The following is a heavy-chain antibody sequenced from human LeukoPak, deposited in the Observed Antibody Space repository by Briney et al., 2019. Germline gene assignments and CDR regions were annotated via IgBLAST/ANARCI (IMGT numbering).Heavy chain of an antibody. D-gene: IGHD1-26*01. CDR1: GFTFSSYA. J-gene: IGHJ3*02. CDR2: ISGSGGST. CDR3: AKCITALLSPADAFDI. V-gene: IGHV3-23*01. Sequence: PGGSLGLSCAASGFTFSSYAMSWVRQAPGKGLEWISAISGSGGSTYYADSVKGRFTISRDNSKNTLHLQMNSLRAEDTAVYYCAKCITALLSPADAFDIWGQGTMVTVSS.